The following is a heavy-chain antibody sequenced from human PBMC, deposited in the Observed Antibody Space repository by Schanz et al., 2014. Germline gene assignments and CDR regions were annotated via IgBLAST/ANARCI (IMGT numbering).Heavy chain of an antibody. CDR2: ISDRGDGT. J-gene: IGHJ4*02. D-gene: IGHD6-19*01. CDR3: VKTDAGWRFDY. Sequence: EQVLESGGGFVQPGGSLRLSCATSGFTFTTFAMTWVRQAPGKGLEWVSGISDRGDGTNYGDSVRGRFTISRDNSRNTVYLQMNNLGVDGTATYYCVKTDAGWRFDYWGQGTLVIVSS. CDR1: GFTFTTFA. V-gene: IGHV3-23*01.